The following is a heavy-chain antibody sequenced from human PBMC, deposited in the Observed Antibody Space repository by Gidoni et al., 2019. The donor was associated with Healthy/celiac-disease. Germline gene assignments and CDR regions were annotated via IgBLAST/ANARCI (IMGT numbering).Heavy chain of an antibody. CDR1: GRPVSSGSYY. CDR3: ARTIAVAHLDY. Sequence: QVQLQESGPGLVKPSETLSLTCTVSGRPVSSGSYYWSWIRQPPGKGLEGIGYLDYSGSTNYNPCLKSRVTISVDTSKNQVSLKLSSVTAADTAVYYCARTIAVAHLDYWGQGTLGTVSS. J-gene: IGHJ4*02. V-gene: IGHV4-61*01. CDR2: LDYSGST. D-gene: IGHD6-19*01.